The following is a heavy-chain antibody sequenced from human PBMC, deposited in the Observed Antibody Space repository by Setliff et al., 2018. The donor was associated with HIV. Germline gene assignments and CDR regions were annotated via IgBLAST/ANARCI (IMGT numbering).Heavy chain of an antibody. J-gene: IGHJ4*02. CDR2: IYRDGFT. CDR1: GFNITNEY. V-gene: IGHV3-53*01. D-gene: IGHD3-22*01. CDR3: ARSGVYDHFSGYFIRPFDY. Sequence: PGGSLRLSCVASGFNITNEYLSGVRQSPGKGLECVSVIYRDGFTFYTDSVKGRFTISRDTSRNTVYLQMKSLKAEDTALYYCARSGVYDHFSGYFIRPFDYWGQGALVTVSS.